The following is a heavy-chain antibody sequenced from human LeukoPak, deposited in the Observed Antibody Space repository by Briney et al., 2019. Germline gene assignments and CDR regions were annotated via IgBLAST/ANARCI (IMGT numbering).Heavy chain of an antibody. CDR1: GFTFSSYE. D-gene: IGHD6-13*01. Sequence: GGSLRLSCAASGFTFSSYEMNWVRQAPGKGLEWVSYISSSGSTIYYADSVKGRFTISRDNAKNSLYLQMNSLRAEDTAAYYCAGRDSSWDYWGQGTLVTVSS. V-gene: IGHV3-48*03. CDR2: ISSSGSTI. J-gene: IGHJ4*02. CDR3: AGRDSSWDY.